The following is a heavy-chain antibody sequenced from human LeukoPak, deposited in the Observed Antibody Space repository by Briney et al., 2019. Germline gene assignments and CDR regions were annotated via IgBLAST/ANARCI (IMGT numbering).Heavy chain of an antibody. D-gene: IGHD3-9*01. CDR2: IKRDGSEK. CDR1: GFTFENYW. V-gene: IGHV3-7*01. CDR3: ARDPVSHYDVLTGYEGFDP. Sequence: GGSLRLSCAASGFTFENYWRNWVRQAPGKGLEWVASIKRDGSEKYYVDSVEGRFTVSRDNAKSSLSLQMNSLRAEDTAVYYCARDPVSHYDVLTGYEGFDPWGQGTLVIVSS. J-gene: IGHJ5*02.